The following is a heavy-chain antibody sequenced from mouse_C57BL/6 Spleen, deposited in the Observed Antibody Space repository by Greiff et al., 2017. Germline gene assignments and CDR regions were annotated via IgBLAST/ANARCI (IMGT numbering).Heavy chain of an antibody. D-gene: IGHD1-1*01. V-gene: IGHV1-59*01. Sequence: QVQLKQPGAELVRPGTSVKLSCKASGYTFTSYWMHWVKQRPGQGLEWIGVIDPSDSYTNYNQKFKGKATLTVDTSSSTAYMQLSSLTSEDSAVYYCALYGSSYVGWFAYWGQGTLVTVSA. CDR2: IDPSDSYT. J-gene: IGHJ3*01. CDR3: ALYGSSYVGWFAY. CDR1: GYTFTSYW.